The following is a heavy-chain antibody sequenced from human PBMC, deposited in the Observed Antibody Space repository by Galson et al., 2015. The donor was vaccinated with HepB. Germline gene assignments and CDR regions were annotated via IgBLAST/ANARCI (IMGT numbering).Heavy chain of an antibody. V-gene: IGHV3-48*04. J-gene: IGHJ4*02. Sequence: SLRLSCAASGFTFSDYSMNWVRQAPGKGLEWVSYISRSSSTIYYADSVKGRFTISRDNAKNSLYLQMNSLRAEDTAVYYCARVIWFGEPIDYWGQGTLVTVSS. D-gene: IGHD3-10*01. CDR2: ISRSSSTI. CDR3: ARVIWFGEPIDY. CDR1: GFTFSDYS.